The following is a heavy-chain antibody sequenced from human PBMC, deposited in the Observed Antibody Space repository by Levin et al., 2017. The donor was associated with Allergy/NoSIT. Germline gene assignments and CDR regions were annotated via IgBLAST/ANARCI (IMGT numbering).Heavy chain of an antibody. CDR1: GFTFSSYA. V-gene: IGHV3-23*01. CDR3: AKVPEKWELLKDYFDY. D-gene: IGHD1-26*01. Sequence: GGSLRLSCAASGFTFSSYAMSWVRQAPGKGLEWVSAISGSGGSTYYADSVKGRFTISRDNSKNTLYLQMNSLRAEDTAVYYCAKVPEKWELLKDYFDYWGQGTLVTVSS. J-gene: IGHJ4*02. CDR2: ISGSGGST.